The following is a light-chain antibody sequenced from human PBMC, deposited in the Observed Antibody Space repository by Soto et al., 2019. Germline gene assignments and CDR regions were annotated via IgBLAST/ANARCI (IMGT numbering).Light chain of an antibody. CDR3: QQSYSTLSIT. J-gene: IGKJ5*01. Sequence: DIQMTQSPSSLSASVGDRVTITCRASESISRHLNWYQQKPGKAPKLLIYAASSLQNGVTSRFSRSGSGTDFTLTISNLQPEDFATYYCQQSYSTLSITFGQGTRLEI. CDR2: AAS. V-gene: IGKV1-39*01. CDR1: ESISRH.